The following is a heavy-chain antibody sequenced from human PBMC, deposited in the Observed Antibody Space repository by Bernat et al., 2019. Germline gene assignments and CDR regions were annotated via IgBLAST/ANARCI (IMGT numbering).Heavy chain of an antibody. CDR3: ARSDSSGYYFHY. V-gene: IGHV4-31*03. CDR2: IYYSGST. Sequence: QVQLQESGPGLVKPSQTLSLTCTVSGGSISSGGYDWSWIRQHPGKGLEWIGYIYYSGSTYYNPSLKSRVTISVDTSKNQFSLKLSSVTAADTAVYYCARSDSSGYYFHYWGQGTLVTVSS. J-gene: IGHJ4*02. CDR1: GGSISSGGYD. D-gene: IGHD3-22*01.